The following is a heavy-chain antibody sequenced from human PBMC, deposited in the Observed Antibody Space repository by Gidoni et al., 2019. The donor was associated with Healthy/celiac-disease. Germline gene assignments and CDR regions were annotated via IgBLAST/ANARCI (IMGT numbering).Heavy chain of an antibody. Sequence: EVQLLESGGGLVQPGGSVGPSWAASGFPFGSYAMRVVRQAPGKGLEWVSAISGSGGSTYYADSVKGRFTISRDNSKNTLYLQMNSLRAEDTAVYYCAKDWTVTTNGAFNYWGQGTLVTVSS. CDR1: GFPFGSYA. J-gene: IGHJ4*02. V-gene: IGHV3-23*01. D-gene: IGHD4-17*01. CDR3: AKDWTVTTNGAFNY. CDR2: ISGSGGST.